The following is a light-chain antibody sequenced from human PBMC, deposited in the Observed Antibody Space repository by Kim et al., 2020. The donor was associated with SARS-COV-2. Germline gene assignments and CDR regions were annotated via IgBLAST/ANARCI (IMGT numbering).Light chain of an antibody. CDR2: QDS. CDR1: KLGDKY. CDR3: QAWDSSTYV. J-gene: IGLJ1*01. V-gene: IGLV3-1*01. Sequence: SYELTQPPSVSVSPGQTASITCSGDKLGDKYACWYQQKPGQSPVLVIYQDSKRPSGIPERFSGSNSGNTATLTISGTQGMDEADYYCQAWDSSTYVFGTG.